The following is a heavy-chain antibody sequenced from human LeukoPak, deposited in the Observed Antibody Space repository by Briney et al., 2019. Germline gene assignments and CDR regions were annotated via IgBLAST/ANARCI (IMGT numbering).Heavy chain of an antibody. Sequence: ASVKVSCKASGYSFVGYGITWVRQAPGQGLEWMGWFNPENGNTNYAQKVQGRVTMTADTSTSTSYMELRSLRSDDTAVYYCARGGNKQWLDRWFDPWGQGTLVTVSS. CDR1: GYSFVGYG. D-gene: IGHD6-19*01. CDR2: FNPENGNT. CDR3: ARGGNKQWLDRWFDP. J-gene: IGHJ5*02. V-gene: IGHV1-18*01.